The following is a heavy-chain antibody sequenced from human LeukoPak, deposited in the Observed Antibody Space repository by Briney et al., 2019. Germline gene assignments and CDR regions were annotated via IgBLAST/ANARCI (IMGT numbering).Heavy chain of an antibody. CDR2: ISSSSSYI. V-gene: IGHV3-21*01. CDR3: ARSAVEMGTIFSY. Sequence: PGGSLRLSCAASGFTFSGYSMNWVRQAPGKGLEWVSSISSSSSYIYYADSVKGRFTISRDNSKNTLFLQMNSLRAEDTAVYYCARSAVEMGTIFSYWGQGALVTVSS. D-gene: IGHD5-24*01. CDR1: GFTFSGYS. J-gene: IGHJ4*02.